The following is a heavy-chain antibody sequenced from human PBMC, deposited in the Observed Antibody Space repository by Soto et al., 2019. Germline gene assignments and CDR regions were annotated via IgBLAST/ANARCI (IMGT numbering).Heavy chain of an antibody. D-gene: IGHD3-3*02. CDR2: ISYDGSNK. CDR1: GFTFSSYG. Sequence: QVQLVESGGGVVQPGRSLRLSCAASGFTFSSYGMHWVRQAPGKGLEWVAFISYDGSNKDSADAVKGRFTISSDNSKDTLSLQMNSLRAEDTAVYFCAKALARNYFDYWGQGTLVTVSS. J-gene: IGHJ4*02. CDR3: AKALARNYFDY. V-gene: IGHV3-30*18.